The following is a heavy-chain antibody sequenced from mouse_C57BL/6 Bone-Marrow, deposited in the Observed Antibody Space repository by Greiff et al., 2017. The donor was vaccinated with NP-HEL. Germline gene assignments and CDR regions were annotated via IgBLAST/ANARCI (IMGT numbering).Heavy chain of an antibody. CDR3: ARKHYYGSSPYYAMDY. J-gene: IGHJ4*01. V-gene: IGHV2-2*01. D-gene: IGHD1-1*01. CDR1: GFSLTSYG. CDR2: IWSGGST. Sequence: QVHVKQSGPGLVQPSQSLSITCTVSGFSLTSYGVHWVRQSPGKGLEWLGVIWSGGSTDYNAAFISRLSISKDNSKSQVFFKMNSLQADDTAIYYCARKHYYGSSPYYAMDYWGQGTSVTVSS.